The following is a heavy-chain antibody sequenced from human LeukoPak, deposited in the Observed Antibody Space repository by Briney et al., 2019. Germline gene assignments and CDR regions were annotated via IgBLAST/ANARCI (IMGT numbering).Heavy chain of an antibody. Sequence: GGSLRLSCAASGFTFSSYSMNWVRQAPGKGLGWVSSISSSSSYIYYADSVKGRFTISRDNAKNSLYLQMNSLRAEDTAVYYCARETGTTNCIDYWGQGTLVTVSS. CDR1: GFTFSSYS. D-gene: IGHD1-1*01. CDR2: ISSSSSYI. CDR3: ARETGTTNCIDY. V-gene: IGHV3-21*01. J-gene: IGHJ4*02.